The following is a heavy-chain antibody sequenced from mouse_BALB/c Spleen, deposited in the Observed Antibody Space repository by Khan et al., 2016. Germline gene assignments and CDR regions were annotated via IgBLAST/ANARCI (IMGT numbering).Heavy chain of an antibody. CDR2: IHYSGST. CDR1: GYSISSGYS. CDR3: TRGDYYGSGY. V-gene: IGHV3-1*02. D-gene: IGHD1-1*01. J-gene: IGHJ2*01. Sequence: EVQLQESGPDLVKPSQSLSLTCTVTGYSISSGYSWHWIRQFPGNKLEWMAYIHYSGSTNYNPSLNSRISITPDTSKNQFFLQLISVTTEDTATYYCTRGDYYGSGYWGQGTTLTVSS.